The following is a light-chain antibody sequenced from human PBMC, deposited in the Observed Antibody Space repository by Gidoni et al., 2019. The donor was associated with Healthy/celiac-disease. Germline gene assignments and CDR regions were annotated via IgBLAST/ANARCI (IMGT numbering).Light chain of an antibody. CDR3: QQYYSTPRFT. CDR1: QSVLYSSNNKNY. J-gene: IGKJ3*01. CDR2: WAS. Sequence: DIVMTQSPDSLAVSLGERATINCKSSQSVLYSSNNKNYLAWYQQKPGQPPKLLIYWASTRESRVPDRFSGSGSGTDFTLTISSLQAEDVAVYYCQQYYSTPRFTFGPGTKVDIK. V-gene: IGKV4-1*01.